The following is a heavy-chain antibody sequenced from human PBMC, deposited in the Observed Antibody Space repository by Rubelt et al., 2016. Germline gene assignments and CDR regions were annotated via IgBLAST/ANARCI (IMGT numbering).Heavy chain of an antibody. D-gene: IGHD6-13*01. CDR3: SSEFGCSSSGPRWYFDL. J-gene: IGHJ2*01. CDR2: IYSSGTT. V-gene: IGHV4-39*02. CDR1: GGSISSRSYY. Sequence: QLQLQESGPGLVKPSETLSLTCTVSGGSISSRSYYWGWIRQPPGKGLEWVGTIYSSGTTYYNPSLKSRVTISVDTSKNQFSLKLSPVTAADTAVYYCSSEFGCSSSGPRWYFDLWCRGTLVTVSS.